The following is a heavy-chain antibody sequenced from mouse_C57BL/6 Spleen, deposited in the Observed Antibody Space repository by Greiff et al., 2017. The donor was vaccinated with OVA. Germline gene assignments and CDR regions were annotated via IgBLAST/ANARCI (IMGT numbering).Heavy chain of an antibody. Sequence: EVQLKESGPELVKPGASVKISCKASGYSFTDYNMNWVKQSNGKSLEWIGVINPNYGTTSYNQKFKGKATLTVDQSSSTAYMQLNSLTSEDSAVYYCARGGWVVGNWYFDVWGTGTTVTVSS. CDR1: GYSFTDYN. V-gene: IGHV1-39*01. D-gene: IGHD1-1*01. CDR3: ARGGWVVGNWYFDV. J-gene: IGHJ1*03. CDR2: INPNYGTT.